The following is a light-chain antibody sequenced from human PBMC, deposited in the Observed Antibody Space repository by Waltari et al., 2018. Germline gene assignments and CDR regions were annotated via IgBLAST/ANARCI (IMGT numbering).Light chain of an antibody. CDR2: GAS. CDR3: QQYSSSPLT. Sequence: EIVLTQCQGTLSLSPGERDTLSCRASQSVNNYLACFQQKPGQAPRLLIHGASSRATGIPDRISGSGSGTDFTLTISGLEPQDFAVYYCQQYSSSPLTFGPGTKVDIK. CDR1: QSVNNY. J-gene: IGKJ3*01. V-gene: IGKV3-20*01.